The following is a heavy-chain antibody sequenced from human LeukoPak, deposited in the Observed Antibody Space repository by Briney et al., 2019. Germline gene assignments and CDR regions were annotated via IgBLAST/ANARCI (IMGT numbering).Heavy chain of an antibody. J-gene: IGHJ4*02. V-gene: IGHV3-30*18. D-gene: IGHD5-18*01. CDR1: GFTFSSYV. CDR2: ISYDGSNK. CDR3: AKDRTSVHLWLSDLDY. Sequence: GRSLRLSCAVSGFTFSSYVMHWVRQAPGKGLEWVAIISYDGSNKYYADSVKGRFTISRDNSKNTLFLQMNSLRAEDTAVYYCAKDRTSVHLWLSDLDYWGQGTLVTVSS.